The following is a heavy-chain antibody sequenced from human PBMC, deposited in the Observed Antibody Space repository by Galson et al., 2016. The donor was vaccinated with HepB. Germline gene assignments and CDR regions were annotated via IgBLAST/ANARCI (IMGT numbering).Heavy chain of an antibody. CDR1: GFTLSSSA. CDR2: IHNDGGST. CDR3: ARGSRSIPNALDI. Sequence: SLRLSCAASGFTLSSSAMSWVRQAPGKGLEWVSAIHNDGGSTYYADSVKGRFTLSRDNSKNTLYLQMNSLGAEDTAVYYCARGSRSIPNALDIWGQGTVVTVSS. J-gene: IGHJ3*02. V-gene: IGHV3-23*01. D-gene: IGHD2-21*01.